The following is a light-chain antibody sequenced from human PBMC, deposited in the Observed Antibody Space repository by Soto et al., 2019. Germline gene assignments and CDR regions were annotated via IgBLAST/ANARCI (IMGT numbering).Light chain of an antibody. J-gene: IGKJ5*01. CDR3: QQYGTSPPIT. Sequence: EFVLTQSPGTLSLSPGERAALSCRASQSVGSSYLAWYQQKPGQAPRLLIYGASIRATDIPDRFSGSGSGTDFTLTISSLEPEDFAVYYCQQYGTSPPITFGQGTRLEI. CDR2: GAS. V-gene: IGKV3-20*01. CDR1: QSVGSSY.